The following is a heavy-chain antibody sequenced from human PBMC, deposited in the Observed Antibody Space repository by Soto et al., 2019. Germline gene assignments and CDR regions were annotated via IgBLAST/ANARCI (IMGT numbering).Heavy chain of an antibody. CDR3: ATDLAMGPAFDI. J-gene: IGHJ3*02. CDR1: GYTLTELS. CDR2: FDPEDGET. D-gene: IGHD2-2*01. Sequence: GPVKVSCKVSGYTLTELSMHWVRQAPGKGLEWMGGFDPEDGETIYARKFQGRVTMTEDTSTDTAYMELSSLRSEDTAVYYCATDLAMGPAFDIWGQGTMVTVS. V-gene: IGHV1-24*01.